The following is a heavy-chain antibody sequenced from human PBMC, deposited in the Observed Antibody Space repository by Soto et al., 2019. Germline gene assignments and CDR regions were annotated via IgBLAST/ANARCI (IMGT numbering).Heavy chain of an antibody. V-gene: IGHV1-2*04. CDR1: GYTFTGYY. CDR3: ARDPEYSSGWYYMDV. D-gene: IGHD6-19*01. Sequence: ASVKVSCKASGYTFTGYYMHWVRQAPGQGLEWMGWINPNSGGTNYAQKFQGWVTMTRDTSISTAYMELSRLRSDDTAVYYCARDPEYSSGWYYMDVWGKGTTVTVSS. CDR2: INPNSGGT. J-gene: IGHJ6*03.